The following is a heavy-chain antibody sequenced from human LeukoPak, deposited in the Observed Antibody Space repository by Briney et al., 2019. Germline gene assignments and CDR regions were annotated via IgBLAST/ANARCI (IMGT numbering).Heavy chain of an antibody. Sequence: ASVKVSCKASGYTFTSYAMHWVRQAPGQRLEWMGWINAGNGNTKYSQKFQGRVTITRDTSASTAYMELSSLRSEDTAVYYCARSWGLRYFDWSYYFDYWGQGTLVTVSS. CDR1: GYTFTSYA. J-gene: IGHJ4*02. CDR2: INAGNGNT. V-gene: IGHV1-3*01. CDR3: ARSWGLRYFDWSYYFDY. D-gene: IGHD3-9*01.